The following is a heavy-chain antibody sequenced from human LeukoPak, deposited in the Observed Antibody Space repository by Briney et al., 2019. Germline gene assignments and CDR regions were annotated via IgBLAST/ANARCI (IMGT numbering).Heavy chain of an antibody. Sequence: ASVKVSCKASGYTFTSYGISWVRQAPGQGLEWMGWISVYNGNTNYAQKLQGRVTMTTDTSTSTAYMELRSLRSDDTAVYYCARRRQWLVRNWFDPWGQGTLVTVSS. CDR1: GYTFTSYG. J-gene: IGHJ5*02. CDR2: ISVYNGNT. V-gene: IGHV1-18*01. D-gene: IGHD6-19*01. CDR3: ARRRQWLVRNWFDP.